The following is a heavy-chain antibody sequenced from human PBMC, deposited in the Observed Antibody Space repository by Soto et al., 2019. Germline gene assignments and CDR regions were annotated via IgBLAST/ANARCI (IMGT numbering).Heavy chain of an antibody. D-gene: IGHD3-9*01. CDR3: ARAQIPDYDILTGYYSQADDAFDI. CDR1: GYTFTSYG. CDR2: ISAYNGNR. Sequence: ASVKVSCKASGYTFTSYGFSWVRQAPGQWLEWMGWISAYNGNRNYAQKLQGRVTMTTVTSTSTAYMELRSLRSDDTAVYYCARAQIPDYDILTGYYSQADDAFDIWGQGTMVTVSS. V-gene: IGHV1-18*04. J-gene: IGHJ3*02.